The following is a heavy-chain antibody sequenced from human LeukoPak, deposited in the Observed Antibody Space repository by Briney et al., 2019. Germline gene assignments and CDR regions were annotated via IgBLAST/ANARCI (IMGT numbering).Heavy chain of an antibody. V-gene: IGHV3-30*02. Sequence: PGGSLRLSCAASGFTFSSYAMHWVRQAPGKGLEWVAFIRYDGSNKFYADSVKGRFTISRDTSKNTLYLQMNSLRTEDSAIYYCAKLARQGYYDSSEDYWGQGTLVTVSS. CDR3: AKLARQGYYDSSEDY. CDR2: IRYDGSNK. J-gene: IGHJ4*02. CDR1: GFTFSSYA. D-gene: IGHD3-22*01.